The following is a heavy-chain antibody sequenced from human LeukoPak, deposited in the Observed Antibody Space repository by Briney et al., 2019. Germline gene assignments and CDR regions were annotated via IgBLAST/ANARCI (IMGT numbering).Heavy chain of an antibody. J-gene: IGHJ3*02. CDR3: ARGDLMPGAITMIVVAGAFDI. CDR1: GYTFTSYD. CDR2: MNPNSGNT. D-gene: IGHD3-22*01. Sequence: ASVKVSCKASGYTFTSYDINWVRQATGQGLEWMGWMNPNSGNTGYAQKFQGRVTITRNTSISTAYMELSSLRSEDTAVYYCARGDLMPGAITMIVVAGAFDIWGQGTMVTVSS. V-gene: IGHV1-8*01.